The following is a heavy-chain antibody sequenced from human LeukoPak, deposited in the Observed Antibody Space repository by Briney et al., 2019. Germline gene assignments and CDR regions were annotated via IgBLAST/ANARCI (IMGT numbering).Heavy chain of an antibody. V-gene: IGHV1-8*03. Sequence: GASVKVSCKASGYTFTSYDINWVRQATGQGLEWTGWMNPNSGNTGYAQKFQGRVTITRNTSISTAYMELSSLRSEDTAVYYCASHVLVRGVLPDYWGQGTLVTVSS. J-gene: IGHJ4*02. D-gene: IGHD3-10*01. CDR1: GYTFTSYD. CDR2: MNPNSGNT. CDR3: ASHVLVRGVLPDY.